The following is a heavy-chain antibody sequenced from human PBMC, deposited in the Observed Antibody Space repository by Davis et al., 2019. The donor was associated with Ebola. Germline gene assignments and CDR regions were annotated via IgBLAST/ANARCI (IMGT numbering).Heavy chain of an antibody. J-gene: IGHJ6*02. D-gene: IGHD4-11*01. V-gene: IGHV1-3*01. Sequence: AASSKVFCKASAYTFTSYAMHWVRQAPGQRLEWMGWINAGNGNTKYSQKFQGRVTITRDTSASTAYMELSSLRSEDTAVYYCARATVTKGWNYYYGMDVWGQGTTVTVSS. CDR3: ARATVTKGWNYYYGMDV. CDR2: INAGNGNT. CDR1: AYTFTSYA.